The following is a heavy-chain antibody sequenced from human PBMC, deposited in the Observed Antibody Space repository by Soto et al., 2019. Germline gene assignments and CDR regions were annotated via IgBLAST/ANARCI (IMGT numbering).Heavy chain of an antibody. CDR1: GFSLRTSGVG. J-gene: IGHJ5*02. CDR3: AKSGSSGWYGWFDP. CDR2: IYWNDDK. V-gene: IGHV2-5*01. D-gene: IGHD6-19*01. Sequence: SGPTLVNPTQTLTLTCIFSGFSLRTSGVGVGRIRQHPGKALEWLGFIYWNDDKRYSPSLKSRLTITKDTSKNQVVLTMTNMDPVDTATYYCAKSGSSGWYGWFDPWGQGTLVTVSS.